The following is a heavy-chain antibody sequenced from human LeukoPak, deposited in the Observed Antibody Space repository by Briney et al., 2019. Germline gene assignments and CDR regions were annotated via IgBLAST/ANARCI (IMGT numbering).Heavy chain of an antibody. CDR2: ISYDGSNK. D-gene: IGHD6-13*01. V-gene: IGHV3-30-3*01. J-gene: IGHJ4*02. Sequence: GGSLRLSCAASGFTFSSYAMHWVRQAPGKGLEWVAVISYDGSNKYYADSVKGRFTISRDNSKNTLYLQMNSLRAEDTAVYYCARVGGIAAPLRYFDYWGQGTLVTVSS. CDR1: GFTFSSYA. CDR3: ARVGGIAAPLRYFDY.